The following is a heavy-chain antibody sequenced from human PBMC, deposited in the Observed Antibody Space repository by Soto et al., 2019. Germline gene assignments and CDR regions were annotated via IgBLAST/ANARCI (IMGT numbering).Heavy chain of an antibody. CDR2: INHSGST. J-gene: IGHJ4*02. CDR1: GGSFSGYY. V-gene: IGHV4-34*01. D-gene: IGHD3-10*01. Sequence: QVQLQQWGAGLLKPSETLSLTCAVYGGSFSGYYWSWIRQPPGKGLEWIGEINHSGSTNYNPSLKXRXXIAVDTSKNQFSLKLSSVTAADTAVYYCARLAGDYWGQGTLVTVSS. CDR3: ARLAGDY.